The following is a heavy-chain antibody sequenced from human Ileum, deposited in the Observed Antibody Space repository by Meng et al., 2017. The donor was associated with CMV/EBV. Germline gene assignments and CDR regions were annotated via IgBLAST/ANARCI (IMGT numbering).Heavy chain of an antibody. D-gene: IGHD2-15*01. CDR2: IYYSGSP. V-gene: IGHV4-30-4*08. Sequence: QVQRQASGPGLVKPSQTLSLTCTVSGGSITSGNYYWSWIRQPPGRGLEWIGYIYYSGSPYYKPSLKSRVTISLDTSKNQFSLNLRSVTATDSAVYYCVRQVVAASFDYWGQGALVTVSS. CDR1: GGSITSGNYY. J-gene: IGHJ4*02. CDR3: VRQVVAASFDY.